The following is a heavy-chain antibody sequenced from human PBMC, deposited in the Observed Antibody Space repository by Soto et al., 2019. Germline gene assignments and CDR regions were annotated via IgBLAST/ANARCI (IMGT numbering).Heavy chain of an antibody. V-gene: IGHV1-2*04. D-gene: IGHD6-19*01. J-gene: IGHJ4*02. CDR3: ARSRAYSSGWHGTIDY. CDR2: INPNSGGT. Sequence: ASVKVSCKASGYTFTGYYMHWVRQAPGQGLEWMGWINPNSGGTNYAQKFQGWVTMTRDTSISTAYMELSRLRSDDTAVYYCARSRAYSSGWHGTIDYWGQGTLVTVSS. CDR1: GYTFTGYY.